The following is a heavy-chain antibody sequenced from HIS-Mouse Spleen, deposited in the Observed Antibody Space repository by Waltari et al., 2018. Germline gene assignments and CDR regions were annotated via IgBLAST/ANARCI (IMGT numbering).Heavy chain of an antibody. CDR3: ARVVGATRAWFDP. CDR2: INHSGST. J-gene: IGHJ5*02. V-gene: IGHV4-34*01. D-gene: IGHD1-26*01. Sequence: QVQLQQWGAGLLKPSETLSLTCAVYGGSFSGYYLIWLRQPPGKGLEWIGEINHSGSTNYNPSLKSRVTISVDTSKNQFSLKLSSVTAADTAVYYCARVVGATRAWFDPWGQGTLVTVSS. CDR1: GGSFSGYY.